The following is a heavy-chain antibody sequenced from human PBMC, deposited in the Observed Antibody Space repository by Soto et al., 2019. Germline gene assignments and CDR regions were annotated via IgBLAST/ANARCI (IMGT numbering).Heavy chain of an antibody. Sequence: GGSLRLSCAASGFTFSSYAMHWVRQAPGKGLEGVEVISYDGSNKYYADSVKGRFTIARDNSKNTLYLQMNSLRAEDTAVYYCVRVSYYGSGSYNNLYYYYGMDVWGQGTTVTGLL. J-gene: IGHJ6*02. CDR3: VRVSYYGSGSYNNLYYYYGMDV. V-gene: IGHV3-30-3*01. CDR1: GFTFSSYA. D-gene: IGHD3-10*01. CDR2: ISYDGSNK.